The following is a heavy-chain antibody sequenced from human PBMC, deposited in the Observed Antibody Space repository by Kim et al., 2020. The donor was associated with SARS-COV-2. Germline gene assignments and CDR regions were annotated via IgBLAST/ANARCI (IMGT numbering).Heavy chain of an antibody. CDR3: AKDLPGSGGPTFDY. J-gene: IGHJ4*02. V-gene: IGHV3-23*01. Sequence: ADSVRGRFTISTDKTKNTLSLQMTSLRAEDAALYYCAKDLPGSGGPTFDYWGQGTQVTVSS. D-gene: IGHD6-19*01.